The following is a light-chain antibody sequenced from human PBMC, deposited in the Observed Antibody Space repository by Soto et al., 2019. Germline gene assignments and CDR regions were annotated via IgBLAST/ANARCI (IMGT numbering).Light chain of an antibody. CDR3: SSYTSSSTLV. J-gene: IGLJ1*01. Sequence: VLPQPSSVSASPGQSITISCTGTSSDVGGYNYVSWYQQHPGKAPQLMIYEVSNRPSGVSNRFSGSKSGNTASLTISGLHAEDEADYYCSSYTSSSTLVFGTGTKVTVL. CDR1: SSDVGGYNY. CDR2: EVS. V-gene: IGLV2-14*01.